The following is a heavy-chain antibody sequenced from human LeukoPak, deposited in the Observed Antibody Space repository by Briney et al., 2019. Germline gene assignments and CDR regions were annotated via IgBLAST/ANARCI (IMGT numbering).Heavy chain of an antibody. CDR2: ISSSSSYI. CDR3: ARDTPYYYDSSGYAFDY. V-gene: IGHV3-21*01. CDR1: GFTFSSYE. Sequence: PGGSLRLSCAASGFTFSSYEMNWVRQAPGKGLEWVSSISSSSSYIYYADSVKGRFTISRDNAKNSLYLQMNSLRAEDTAVYYCARDTPYYYDSSGYAFDYWGQGTLVTVSS. J-gene: IGHJ4*02. D-gene: IGHD3-22*01.